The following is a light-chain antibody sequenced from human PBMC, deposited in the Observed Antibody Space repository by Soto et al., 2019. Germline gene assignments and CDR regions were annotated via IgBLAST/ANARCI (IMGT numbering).Light chain of an antibody. CDR1: QTISSW. Sequence: DIKLTQSPSTLSGSVGDRVTIPCRASQTISSWLAWYQQKPGKAPKLLIYTASTLQSGVPSRFSGSASGTEFTLTISSLQPEDLASYYCLQDHSYPWTFGQGTKVDI. V-gene: IGKV1-5*03. CDR2: TAS. CDR3: LQDHSYPWT. J-gene: IGKJ1*01.